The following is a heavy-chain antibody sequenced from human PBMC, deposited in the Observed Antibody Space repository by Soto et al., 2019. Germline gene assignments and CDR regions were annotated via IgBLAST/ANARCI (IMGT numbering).Heavy chain of an antibody. V-gene: IGHV3-23*01. CDR2: SSATGAGT. J-gene: IGHJ4*02. CDR1: GFTFSSYG. Sequence: EVQLLESGGGVVQPGGSLRLSCAASGFTFSSYGMTWVRQAPGKGLEWVSFSSATGAGTYYADSVKGRFTISRDNSKNTLYLQMTSLRADDTAVYYCAKDRRAGGNYGLYSDFWGQGALVIVSS. D-gene: IGHD1-7*01. CDR3: AKDRRAGGNYGLYSDF.